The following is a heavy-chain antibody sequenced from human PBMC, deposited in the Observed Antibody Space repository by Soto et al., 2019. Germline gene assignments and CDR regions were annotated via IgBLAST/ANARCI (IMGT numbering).Heavy chain of an antibody. CDR3: ARDSDLGYCSGGSCYSIDP. V-gene: IGHV3-23*01. CDR1: GFTFGTYA. CDR2: TSGSGTST. Sequence: EVQLLESGGGLVQPGGSLRLSCAASGFTFGTYAMSWVRQAPGKGLEWVSGTSGSGTSTYYADSVKGRFTISRDNSKNTLYLQMNSLRAEDTAVYYCARDSDLGYCSGGSCYSIDPWGQGTLVTVSS. D-gene: IGHD2-15*01. J-gene: IGHJ5*02.